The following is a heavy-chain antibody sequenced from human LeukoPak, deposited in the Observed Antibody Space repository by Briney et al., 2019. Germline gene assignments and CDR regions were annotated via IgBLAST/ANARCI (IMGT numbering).Heavy chain of an antibody. D-gene: IGHD3-16*01. J-gene: IGHJ4*02. CDR2: ISSNGGST. Sequence: PGGSLRLSCAASGFTFSSYAMHWVRQAPGKGLEYVSAISSNGGSTYYANSVKGRFTISRDNSKNTLYLQMGSLRPGDMAVYYCARVGGGRDYWGQGTLVTVSS. CDR1: GFTFSSYA. V-gene: IGHV3-64*01. CDR3: ARVGGGRDY.